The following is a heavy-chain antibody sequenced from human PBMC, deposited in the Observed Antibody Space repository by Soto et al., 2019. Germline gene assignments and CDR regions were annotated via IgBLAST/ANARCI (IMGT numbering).Heavy chain of an antibody. CDR3: ARERTGTTSMDV. CDR2: MNPNSGNT. Sequence: QVQLVQSGAEVKKPGASVKVSCKASGYTFTSYDINWVRQATGQGLEWMGWMNPNSGNTGYAQKFPGRVTMTRNTSISTAYMELRSLRSEDTAVYYWARERTGTTSMDVWGQGTTVTVSS. CDR1: GYTFTSYD. V-gene: IGHV1-8*01. J-gene: IGHJ6*02. D-gene: IGHD1-1*01.